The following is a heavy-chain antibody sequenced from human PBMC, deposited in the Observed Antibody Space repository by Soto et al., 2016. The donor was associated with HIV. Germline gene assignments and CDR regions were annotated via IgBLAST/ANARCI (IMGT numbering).Heavy chain of an antibody. Sequence: QVQLVQSGAEVKKPGSSVKVSCKASGGTFSSNAINWVRQAPGQGLEWMGGIIPIFNTSNYAQKFQGRVTVIADESTSTAYMELSSLRSEDTAVYYCARAKVRGVYYGMGRLGPRDHGHRLL. D-gene: IGHD3-10*01. CDR3: ARAKVRGVYYGMGR. CDR1: GGTFSSNA. V-gene: IGHV1-69*12. CDR2: IIPIFNTS. J-gene: IGHJ6*02.